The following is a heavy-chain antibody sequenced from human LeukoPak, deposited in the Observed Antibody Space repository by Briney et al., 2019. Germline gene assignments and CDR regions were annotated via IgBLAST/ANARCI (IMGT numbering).Heavy chain of an antibody. Sequence: PGRSLRLSCAASGFTFSSYGMHWVRQAPGKGLEWVAVIWYDGSNKYYAGSVKGRFTISRDNSKNTLYLQMNSLRAEDTAVYYCAKGPLLLWFGEEFDYWGQGTLVTVSS. CDR3: AKGPLLLWFGEEFDY. J-gene: IGHJ4*02. CDR2: IWYDGSNK. D-gene: IGHD3-10*01. V-gene: IGHV3-33*06. CDR1: GFTFSSYG.